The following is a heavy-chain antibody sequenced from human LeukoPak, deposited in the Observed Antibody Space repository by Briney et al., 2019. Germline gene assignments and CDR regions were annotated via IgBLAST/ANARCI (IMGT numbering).Heavy chain of an antibody. Sequence: ASVKVSCKASGYTFTGYNMHWVRQAPGQGLEWMGWINPNSGGTNYAQKFQGRVTMTRDASISTAYMELSRLRSDDTAVYYCAAGCSGGSCYLNPFDYWGQGTLVTVSS. V-gene: IGHV1-2*02. J-gene: IGHJ4*02. CDR2: INPNSGGT. CDR3: AAGCSGGSCYLNPFDY. D-gene: IGHD2-15*01. CDR1: GYTFTGYN.